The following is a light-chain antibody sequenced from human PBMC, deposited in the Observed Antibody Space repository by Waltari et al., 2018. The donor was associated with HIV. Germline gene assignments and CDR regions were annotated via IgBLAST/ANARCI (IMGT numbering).Light chain of an antibody. CDR2: GNK. J-gene: IGLJ2*01. Sequence: QSMLTQPPSVSGAPGQRVTISCPGSSSTIGADYDVHWYHQIPGTAPKLLISGNKNRPSGVPDRFSASKSGTSASLTISGLQAEDEADYFCQSYDISLSASVVFGGGTRLTVL. CDR3: QSYDISLSASVV. V-gene: IGLV1-40*01. CDR1: SSTIGADYD.